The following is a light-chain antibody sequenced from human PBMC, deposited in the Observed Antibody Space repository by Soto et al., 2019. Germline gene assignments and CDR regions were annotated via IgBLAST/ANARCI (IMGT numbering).Light chain of an antibody. CDR3: SSYTSSSTGV. Sequence: QSVLTQPASVSGSPGQSITISCTGTSSDVGGYNYVSWYQQHPGKAPKLMIYDVSNRPSGVSNRFSGSKSGNTAYLTISGLQAEDEAAYYCSSYTSSSTGVFGGGTKLTVL. CDR1: SSDVGGYNY. V-gene: IGLV2-14*01. CDR2: DVS. J-gene: IGLJ2*01.